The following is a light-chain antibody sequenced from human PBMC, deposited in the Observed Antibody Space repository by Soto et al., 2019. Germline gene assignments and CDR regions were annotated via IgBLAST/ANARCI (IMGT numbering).Light chain of an antibody. CDR3: MKALHPT. J-gene: IGKJ2*01. CDR1: QSLLHSNGYNY. Sequence: DIVMTQSPLSLPVTPGEPAAISCRSSQSLLHSNGYNYLDWYLQKSGQSPQLLIYLVSNRASGVPDRFSGSEDGTNITLTISSVEAEDVVVYYCMKALHPTFGQGTKLEIK. CDR2: LVS. V-gene: IGKV2-28*01.